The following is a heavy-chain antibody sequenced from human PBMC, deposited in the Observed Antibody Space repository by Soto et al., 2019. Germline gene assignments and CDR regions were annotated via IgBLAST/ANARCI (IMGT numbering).Heavy chain of an antibody. V-gene: IGHV3-23*01. CDR3: AKDMFHYYDSSGYDY. D-gene: IGHD3-22*01. CDR1: GFTFSSYA. CDR2: ISGSGGST. Sequence: GGSLRLSCAASGFTFSSYAMSWVRQAPGKGLEWVSAISGSGGSTYYADSVKGRFTISRDNSKNTLYLQMNSLRAEDTAVYYCAKDMFHYYDSSGYDYWGQGTLVTVSS. J-gene: IGHJ4*02.